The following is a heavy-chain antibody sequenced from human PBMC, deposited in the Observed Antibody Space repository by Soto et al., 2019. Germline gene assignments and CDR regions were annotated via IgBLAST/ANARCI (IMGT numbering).Heavy chain of an antibody. CDR3: ARDGRDCSSTSCYLQYYYYYYGMDV. Sequence: QVQLVESGGGVVQPGRSLRLSCAASGFTFSSYAMHWVRQAPGKGLEWVAVISYDGSNKYYADSVKGRFTISRDNSKNTLYLQMNSLRAEDTAVYYSARDGRDCSSTSCYLQYYYYYYGMDVWGQGTTVTVSS. V-gene: IGHV3-30-3*01. CDR1: GFTFSSYA. D-gene: IGHD2-2*01. CDR2: ISYDGSNK. J-gene: IGHJ6*02.